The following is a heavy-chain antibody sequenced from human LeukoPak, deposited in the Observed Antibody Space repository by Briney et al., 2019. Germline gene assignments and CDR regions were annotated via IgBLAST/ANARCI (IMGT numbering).Heavy chain of an antibody. V-gene: IGHV4-59*01. CDR2: IYYSGST. CDR1: GGSINTYY. CDR3: ARGKRYFDY. Sequence: SETLSLTCSVSGGSINTYYRSWIRQPPGKGLEWIGYIYYSGSTNYNPSLKSRVTISVDTSKNQFSLKLTSVTAADTAVYYCARGKRYFDYWGQGGLVTVSS. J-gene: IGHJ4*02. D-gene: IGHD6-25*01.